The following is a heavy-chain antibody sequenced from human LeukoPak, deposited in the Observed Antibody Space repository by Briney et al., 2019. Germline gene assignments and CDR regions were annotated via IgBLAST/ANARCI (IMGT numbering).Heavy chain of an antibody. CDR2: INPKNGDT. J-gene: IGHJ5*02. CDR1: GYTFTTYY. CDR3: ARPRETFNTGRYDYDL. D-gene: IGHD1-1*01. Sequence: VASVKVSCKASGYTFTTYYMHWARQAPGQRPEWMGWINPKNGDTNFARKYQGRVSLTRDTSSSTVYMEMSSLKSDDTAIFFCARPRETFNTGRYDYDLWGQGTLVTVSS. V-gene: IGHV1-2*02.